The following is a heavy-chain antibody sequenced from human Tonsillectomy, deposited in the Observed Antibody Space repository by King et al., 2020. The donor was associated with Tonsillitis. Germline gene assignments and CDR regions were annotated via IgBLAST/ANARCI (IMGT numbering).Heavy chain of an antibody. D-gene: IGHD4-17*01. CDR2: IRSKANSFAT. J-gene: IGHJ4*02. CDR3: TSFAAPEYGDYGDY. Sequence: EVQLVESGGGLVQPGGSLKLSCAASRFTFSGSAMHWVRQASGKGLEWVGRIRSKANSFATAYAASEKGRFTISRDDSKNTVYLQMNSLKTEDTAVYYCTSFAAPEYGDYGDYWGQGTLVTVSS. CDR1: RFTFSGSA. V-gene: IGHV3-73*02.